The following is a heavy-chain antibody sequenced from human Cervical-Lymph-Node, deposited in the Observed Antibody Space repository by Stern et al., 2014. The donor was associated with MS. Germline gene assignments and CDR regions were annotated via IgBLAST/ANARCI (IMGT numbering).Heavy chain of an antibody. Sequence: EDQLVESGAEVKKPGESLKISCQGSGYSFTSSWIGWVRQMPGKGLEWMGIIYPGDSDTRYNPSFQGEVTISADKSVSTAYLQWISLKASDTAMYYCATSTGYFLLEYYFDYWGQGTLVTVSS. CDR1: GYSFTSSW. J-gene: IGHJ4*02. CDR2: IYPGDSDT. V-gene: IGHV5-51*01. D-gene: IGHD2-8*02. CDR3: ATSTGYFLLEYYFDY.